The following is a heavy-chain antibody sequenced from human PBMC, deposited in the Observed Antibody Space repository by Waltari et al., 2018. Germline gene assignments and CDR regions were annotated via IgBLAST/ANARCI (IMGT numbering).Heavy chain of an antibody. CDR3: ASPIVGVVNTGGPFDY. Sequence: QVQLQESGPGLVKPSETLSLTCAVSGYSISSGYYWGWIRQPPGKGLEWIGSIYHSGGTYYNPSLKSRVTISVDTSKNQFSLKLSSVTAADTAVYYCASPIVGVVNTGGPFDYWGQGTLVTVSS. CDR2: IYHSGGT. J-gene: IGHJ4*02. CDR1: GYSISSGYY. D-gene: IGHD3-3*01. V-gene: IGHV4-38-2*01.